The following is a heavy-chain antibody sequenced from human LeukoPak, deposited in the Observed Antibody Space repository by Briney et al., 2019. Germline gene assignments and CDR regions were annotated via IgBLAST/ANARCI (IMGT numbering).Heavy chain of an antibody. V-gene: IGHV4-59*01. Sequence: SETLSLTCTVSGGSISSYYWSWIRQPPGKGLEWIGYIYYSGSTNYNPSLKSRVTISVDTSKNQFSLKLSSVTAADTAVYYCASSSNDYYYGMDVWGQGTTVTVSS. CDR2: IYYSGST. CDR1: GGSISSYY. CDR3: ASSSNDYYYGMDV. J-gene: IGHJ6*02.